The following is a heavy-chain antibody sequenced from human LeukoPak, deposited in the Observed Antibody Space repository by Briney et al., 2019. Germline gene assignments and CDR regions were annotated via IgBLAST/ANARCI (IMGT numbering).Heavy chain of an antibody. Sequence: SETLSLTCTVSGGSITSGNYYWTWIRQPAGKGLEWIGRIYTSGSTNYNPSLKSRVTMSVDTSKNQFSLKLSSVTAADTAVYYCARDSPTYYYDSSGYNVWGQGTLVTVSS. D-gene: IGHD3-22*01. J-gene: IGHJ4*02. CDR1: GGSITSGNYY. V-gene: IGHV4-61*02. CDR3: ARDSPTYYYDSSGYNV. CDR2: IYTSGST.